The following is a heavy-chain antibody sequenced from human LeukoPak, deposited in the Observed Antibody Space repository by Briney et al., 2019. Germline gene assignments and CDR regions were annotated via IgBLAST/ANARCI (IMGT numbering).Heavy chain of an antibody. D-gene: IGHD3-22*01. J-gene: IGHJ4*02. V-gene: IGHV1-46*01. Sequence: ASVKVSRKASGYTLTSYYMHSVRQAPGQGLEGMGIINPSGGSTSYAQKFQGRVTMTRDTSTSTVYMELSSLISEAATVYYCARELSDSSGYNLDYWGQGTLVTVSS. CDR3: ARELSDSSGYNLDY. CDR1: GYTLTSYY. CDR2: INPSGGST.